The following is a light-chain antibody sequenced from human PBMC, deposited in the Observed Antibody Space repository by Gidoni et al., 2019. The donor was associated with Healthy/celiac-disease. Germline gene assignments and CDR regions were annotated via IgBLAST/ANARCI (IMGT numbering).Light chain of an antibody. Sequence: YVLTQPSSVSVSPGQTVTITCSGDVLAKKNGRGFQQKPGQGPVLVIYNDSERPSGIPERGSGSSTGTTVTLTMSGAQVEDEADYDGYSAGDNNRVFGGGTKLTVL. CDR2: NDS. CDR1: VLAKKN. CDR3: YSAGDNNRV. V-gene: IGLV3-27*01. J-gene: IGLJ3*02.